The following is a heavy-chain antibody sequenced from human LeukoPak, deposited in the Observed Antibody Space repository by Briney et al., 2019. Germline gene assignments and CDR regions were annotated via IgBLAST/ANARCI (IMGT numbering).Heavy chain of an antibody. D-gene: IGHD1-14*01. CDR2: IYYSGST. J-gene: IGHJ5*02. Sequence: SETLSLTCTVSGGSISSGGYYWSWIRQHPGKGLEWIGYIYYSGSTYYNPSLKSRVTISVDTSKNQFSLKLSSVTAADTAVYYCARNRGRPPQRFDPWGQGTLVTVSS. CDR3: ARNRGRPPQRFDP. CDR1: GGSISSGGYY. V-gene: IGHV4-31*03.